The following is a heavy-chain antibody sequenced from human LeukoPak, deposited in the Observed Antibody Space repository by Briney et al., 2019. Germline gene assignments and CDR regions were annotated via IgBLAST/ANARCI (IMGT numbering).Heavy chain of an antibody. J-gene: IGHJ4*02. CDR2: INSDGSST. V-gene: IGHV3-74*01. D-gene: IGHD6-19*01. CDR3: AREVAGGWYYY. CDR1: GFTFSSYW. Sequence: GGSLRLSCAASGFTFSSYWMHWVRQAPGKGLVWVSRINSDGSSTSYADSVKGRFTISRDNAKNTLYLQMNSLRAEDTAVYYCAREVAGGWYYYWGQGTLVTVSS.